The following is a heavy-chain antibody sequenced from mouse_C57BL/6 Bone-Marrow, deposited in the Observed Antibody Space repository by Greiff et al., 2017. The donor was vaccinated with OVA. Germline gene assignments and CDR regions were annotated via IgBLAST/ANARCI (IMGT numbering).Heavy chain of an antibody. V-gene: IGHV5-9-1*02. D-gene: IGHD1-1*01. Sequence: EVKVVESGEGLVKPGGSLKLSCAASGFTFSSYAMSWVRQTPEKRLEWVAYISSGGDYIYYADTVKGRFTISRDNARNTLYLQMSSLKSEDTAMYYCTRDHLTTVEMDYWGQGTSVTVSS. CDR3: TRDHLTTVEMDY. J-gene: IGHJ4*01. CDR2: ISSGGDYI. CDR1: GFTFSSYA.